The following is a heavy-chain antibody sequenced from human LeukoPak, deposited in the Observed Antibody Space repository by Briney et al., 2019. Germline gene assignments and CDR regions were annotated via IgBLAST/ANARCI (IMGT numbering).Heavy chain of an antibody. CDR2: INSDGSST. D-gene: IGHD4-23*01. V-gene: IGHV3-74*01. Sequence: PGGSLRLPCAASGFTFSSYWMHWVRQAPGKGLVWVSRINSDGSSTSYADSVKGRFTISRDNAENTLYLQMNSLRAEDTAVYYCARAGGLALLNYYYYMDVWGKGTTVTVSS. J-gene: IGHJ6*03. CDR3: ARAGGLALLNYYYYMDV. CDR1: GFTFSSYW.